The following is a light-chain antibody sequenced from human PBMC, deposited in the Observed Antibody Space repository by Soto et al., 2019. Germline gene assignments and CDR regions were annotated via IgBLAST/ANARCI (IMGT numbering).Light chain of an antibody. CDR1: QSVSKTY. CDR3: QQFRGSLMYT. J-gene: IGKJ2*01. Sequence: EIVLTQSPGTLSLSPGERATLSCRASQSVSKTYLAWYQQKPRQAPRLLIYGASNSATGIPDRFSGSGSGTDFTLSISRLEPEDLAGYSCQQFRGSLMYTVGQGTKLEI. V-gene: IGKV3-20*01. CDR2: GAS.